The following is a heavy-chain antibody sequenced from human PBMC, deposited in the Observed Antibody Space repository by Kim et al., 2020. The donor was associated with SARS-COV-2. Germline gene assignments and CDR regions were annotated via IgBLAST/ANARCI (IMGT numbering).Heavy chain of an antibody. CDR3: ASAQLGIPYYYGMDV. V-gene: IGHV1-46*01. D-gene: IGHD7-27*01. Sequence: ASVKVSCKASGYTFTSYYMHWVRQAPGQGLEWMGIMNPSDGSASYAQRFQGRVTVTRDTSTSTVYMELSSLRSEDTAVYYCASAQLGIPYYYGMDVWGQG. CDR1: GYTFTSYY. J-gene: IGHJ6*02. CDR2: MNPSDGSA.